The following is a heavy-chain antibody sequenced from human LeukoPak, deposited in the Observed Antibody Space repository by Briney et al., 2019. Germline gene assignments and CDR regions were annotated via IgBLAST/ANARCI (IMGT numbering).Heavy chain of an antibody. CDR2: ISGSGGTS. CDR3: ANVGGTGWRFFDY. Sequence: GGSLRLSCAASGFTFTSYAMSWVRQAPGKGLEWVSVISGSGGTSYYADSVKGRFTISRDNSKNTLYLQMNSLRVEDTAVYYCANVGGTGWRFFDYWGQGTLVTVSS. D-gene: IGHD6-19*01. J-gene: IGHJ4*02. CDR1: GFTFTSYA. V-gene: IGHV3-23*01.